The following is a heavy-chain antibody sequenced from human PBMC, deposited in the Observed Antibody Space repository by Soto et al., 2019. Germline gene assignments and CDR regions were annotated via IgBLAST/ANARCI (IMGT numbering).Heavy chain of an antibody. CDR1: GFNFTTYE. D-gene: IGHD2-21*01. Sequence: GSLRLSCEASGFNFTTYEMNRVRQIPGKGLEWVSYISNDGSTVPYADSVRGRFTISRDNAKDSLYLQMNSLRAEDTAVYYCARFIPPHPWGQGSPVTVSS. CDR2: ISNDGSTV. CDR3: ARFIPPHP. J-gene: IGHJ5*02. V-gene: IGHV3-48*03.